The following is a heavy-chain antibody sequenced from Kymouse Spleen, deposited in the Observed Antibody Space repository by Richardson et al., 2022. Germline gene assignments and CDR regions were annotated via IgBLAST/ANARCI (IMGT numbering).Heavy chain of an antibody. D-gene: IGHD3-10*01. V-gene: IGHV3-33*01. J-gene: IGHJ4*02. CDR3: ARDGLITMVRGVIPFDY. Sequence: QVQLVESGGGVVQPGRSLRLSCAASGFTFSSYGMHWVRQAPGKGLEWVAVIWYDGSNKYYADSVKGRFTISRDNSKNTLYLQMNSLRAEDTAVYYCARDGLITMVRGVIPFDYWGQGTLVTVSS. CDR1: GFTFSSYG. CDR2: IWYDGSNK.